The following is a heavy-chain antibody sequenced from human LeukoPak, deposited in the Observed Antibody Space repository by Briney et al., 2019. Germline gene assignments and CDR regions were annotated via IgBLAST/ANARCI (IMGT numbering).Heavy chain of an antibody. CDR2: IYYSGST. J-gene: IGHJ4*02. D-gene: IGHD3-3*01. Sequence: PSETLSLTCTVSGGSISSSSYYWGWIRQPPGKGLEWIGSIYYSGSTYYNPSLKSRVTISVDTSKNQFSLTLNTVTAADTAVYYCARGLGRVVWDYWGQGTLVAVSS. CDR3: ARGLGRVVWDY. CDR1: GGSISSSSYY. V-gene: IGHV4-39*01.